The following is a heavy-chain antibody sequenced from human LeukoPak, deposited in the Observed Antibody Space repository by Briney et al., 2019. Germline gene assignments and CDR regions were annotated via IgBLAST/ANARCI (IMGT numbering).Heavy chain of an antibody. Sequence: SETLSLTCTVSGGSISSGSYYWSWIRQPAGKGLEWIGRIYTSGSTNYNPSLKSRVTISVDTSKNQFSLKVNSVAAADTAVYYCARHVGQATWYFGRDVGPVYWYFDLWGRGTLVTVSS. J-gene: IGHJ2*01. CDR3: ARHVGQATWYFGRDVGPVYWYFDL. D-gene: IGHD6-13*01. V-gene: IGHV4-61*02. CDR1: GGSISSGSYY. CDR2: IYTSGST.